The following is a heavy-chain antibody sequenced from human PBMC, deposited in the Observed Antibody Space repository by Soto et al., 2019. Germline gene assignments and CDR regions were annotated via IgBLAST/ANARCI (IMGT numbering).Heavy chain of an antibody. CDR3: VRVDLEIGNHFDS. D-gene: IGHD1-1*01. CDR1: NDSISVCY. J-gene: IGHJ4*02. Sequence: SETLSLTCSVSNDSISVCYWTWIRQPPGKILEWIGYIHYSGRTDYNPSLTSRATMSIDTSENHFSLTLTSITPADTAVYYCVRVDLEIGNHFDSWGRGTLVTVSS. CDR2: IHYSGRT. V-gene: IGHV4-59*12.